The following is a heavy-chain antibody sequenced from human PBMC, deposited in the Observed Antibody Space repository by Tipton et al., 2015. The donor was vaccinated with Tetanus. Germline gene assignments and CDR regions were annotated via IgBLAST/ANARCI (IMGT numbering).Heavy chain of an antibody. V-gene: IGHV3-23*01. CDR2: ISGSGGST. D-gene: IGHD4-11*01. J-gene: IGHJ6*02. CDR3: ARSNSEEDYYYYGMDV. Sequence: GSLRLSCAASGFTVSSNYMSWVRQAPGKGLEWVSAISGSGGSTYYADSVKGRFTISRDNSKNTLYLQMNSLRAEDTAVYYCARSNSEEDYYYYGMDVWGQGTTVSVSS. CDR1: GFTVSSNY.